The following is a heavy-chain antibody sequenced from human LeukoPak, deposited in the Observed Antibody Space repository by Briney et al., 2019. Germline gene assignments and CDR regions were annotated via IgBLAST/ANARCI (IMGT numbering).Heavy chain of an antibody. J-gene: IGHJ4*02. CDR1: GYTFNIYD. CDR3: ASGTTDIVVVPATLRNYYFDY. CDR2: TNPNSGTT. D-gene: IGHD2-2*01. V-gene: IGHV1-8*01. Sequence: ASVKVSCKASGYTFNIYDIHWVRQAPGQGLEWMGWTNPNSGTTGNAQKFQGRVTITTDKSTSTAYMELSSLRSEDTAVYYCASGTTDIVVVPATLRNYYFDYWGQGTLVTVSS.